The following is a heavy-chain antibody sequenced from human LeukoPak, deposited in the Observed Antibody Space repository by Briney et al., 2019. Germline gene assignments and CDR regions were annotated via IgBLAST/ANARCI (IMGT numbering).Heavy chain of an antibody. CDR2: IGSSGVDT. D-gene: IGHD1/OR15-1a*01. J-gene: IGHJ4*02. V-gene: IGHV3-23*01. CDR3: VRHSGSVYGNSDY. CDR1: GFTFTSYA. Sequence: GWSLRLSCAASGFTFTSYAISWFREAPGPLLALVSTIGSSGVDTYYADSAKGRFTISKDSSKNILQMNSLRAEDTAVYYCVRHSGSVYGNSDYWGQGTLVTVSS.